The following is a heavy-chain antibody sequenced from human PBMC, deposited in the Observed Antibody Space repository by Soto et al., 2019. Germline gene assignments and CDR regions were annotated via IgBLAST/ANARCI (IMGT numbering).Heavy chain of an antibody. Sequence: EVQLVESGGGLVKPGESLRLSCVASGFPFTTVWMNWVRQAPGKGPEWLGRVKTKAEGATTDYAAPAKGRFTILRDDSINTVYLHMTSLRIEDTALYYCTSRIRTTNDNWGQGTLVTVSS. J-gene: IGHJ4*02. D-gene: IGHD1-1*01. V-gene: IGHV3-15*07. CDR3: TSRIRTTNDN. CDR1: GFPFTTVW. CDR2: VKTKAEGATT.